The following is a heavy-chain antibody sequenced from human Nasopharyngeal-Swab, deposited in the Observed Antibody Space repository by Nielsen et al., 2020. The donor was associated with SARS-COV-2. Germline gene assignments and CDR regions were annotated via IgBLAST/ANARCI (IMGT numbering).Heavy chain of an antibody. CDR1: GFTFRDYA. Sequence: GGSPKIPCTASGFTFRDYAMSWFRQAPGKGLEWVGFIRSKVYGGTTVYAVSVKGRFTISRDDAKSIAYLQMNSLKPEDTAVYYCTRDDWLDTAMVEYWGQGTLVTVSS. CDR2: IRSKVYGGTT. V-gene: IGHV3-49*03. J-gene: IGHJ4*02. D-gene: IGHD5-18*01. CDR3: TRDDWLDTAMVEY.